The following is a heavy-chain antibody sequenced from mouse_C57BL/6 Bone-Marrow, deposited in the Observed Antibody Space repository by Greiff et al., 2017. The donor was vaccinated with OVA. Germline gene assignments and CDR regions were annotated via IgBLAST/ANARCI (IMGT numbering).Heavy chain of an antibody. CDR2: ISSGGSYT. CDR1: GFTFSSYG. CDR3: ARGRFAY. Sequence: EVKVVESGGDLVKPGGSLKLSCAASGFTFSSYGMSWVRQTPDKRLEWVATISSGGSYTYYPDSVKGRFTISRDNAKNTLYLQMSSLKSEDTAMYYCARGRFAYWGQGTLVTVSA. V-gene: IGHV5-6*01. J-gene: IGHJ3*01.